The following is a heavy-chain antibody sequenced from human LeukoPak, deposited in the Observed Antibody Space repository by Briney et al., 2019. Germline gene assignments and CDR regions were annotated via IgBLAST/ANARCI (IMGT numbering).Heavy chain of an antibody. J-gene: IGHJ4*02. CDR3: AREGYYYASGYFDY. Sequence: GGSLRLSCVASGFTVSSKYMSWVRQAPGKGLEWVSVIYSGGSTYYADSVKGRFTIARDNSKNTLYLQMNSLRAEDTAVYYCAREGYYYASGYFDYWGQGTLVTVSS. CDR1: GFTVSSKY. V-gene: IGHV3-53*01. D-gene: IGHD3-10*01. CDR2: IYSGGST.